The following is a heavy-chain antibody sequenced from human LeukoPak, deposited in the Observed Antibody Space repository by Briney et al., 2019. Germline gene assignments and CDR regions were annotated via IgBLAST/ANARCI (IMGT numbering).Heavy chain of an antibody. CDR1: GYTFTSYG. D-gene: IGHD3-10*01. CDR2: TSAYNGNT. V-gene: IGHV1-18*01. CDR3: ASRSYYADAFDI. Sequence: GASVKVSCKASGYTFTSYGISWVRQAPGQGLEWMGWTSAYNGNTNYAQKLQGRVTMTTDTSTSTAYMELRSLRSDDTAVYYCASRSYYADAFDIWGQGTMVTVSS. J-gene: IGHJ3*02.